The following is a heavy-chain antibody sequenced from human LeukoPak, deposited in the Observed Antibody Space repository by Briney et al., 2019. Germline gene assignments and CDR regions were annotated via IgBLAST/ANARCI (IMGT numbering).Heavy chain of an antibody. CDR3: ARANFDWLSVSFYYYYMDV. CDR2: IKQDGSEK. Sequence: GGSLRLSCAASGFTFSSYWMSWVCQAPGKGLEWVANIKQDGSEKYYVDSVKGRFTISRDNAKNSLYLQMNSLRAEDTAVYYCARANFDWLSVSFYYYYMDVWGKGTTVTISS. V-gene: IGHV3-7*01. D-gene: IGHD3-9*01. CDR1: GFTFSSYW. J-gene: IGHJ6*03.